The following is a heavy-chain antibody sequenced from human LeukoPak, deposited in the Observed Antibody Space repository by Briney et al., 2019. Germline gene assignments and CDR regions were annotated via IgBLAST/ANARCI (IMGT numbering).Heavy chain of an antibody. CDR2: ISAYNGNT. CDR3: ARDPMNDNCSGGSCYPLRRFDP. D-gene: IGHD2-15*01. J-gene: IGHJ5*02. V-gene: IGHV1-18*01. Sequence: GASVKVSCKASGYTFTSYGISWVRQAPGQGLEWMGWISAYNGNTNYAQKLQGRVTMTTDTSTSTAYMELRSLRSDDTAVYYCARDPMNDNCSGGSCYPLRRFDPWGQGTLVTVSS. CDR1: GYTFTSYG.